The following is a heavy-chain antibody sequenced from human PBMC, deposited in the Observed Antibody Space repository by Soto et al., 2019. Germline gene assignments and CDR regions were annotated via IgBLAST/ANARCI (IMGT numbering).Heavy chain of an antibody. V-gene: IGHV3-30-3*01. D-gene: IGHD4-17*01. J-gene: IGHJ6*02. CDR1: GFTFSSYA. CDR3: AREFYGDYSYYYYGMDV. CDR2: ISYDGSNK. Sequence: GGSLRLSCAASGFTFSSYAMHWVRQAPGKGLEWVAVISYDGSNKYYADSVKGRFTISRDNSKNTLYLQMNSLRAEDTAVCYCAREFYGDYSYYYYGMDVWGQGTTVTVSS.